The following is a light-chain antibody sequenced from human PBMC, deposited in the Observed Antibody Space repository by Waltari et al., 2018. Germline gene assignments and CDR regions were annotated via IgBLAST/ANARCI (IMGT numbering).Light chain of an antibody. J-gene: IGLJ3*02. CDR1: SSAGGSYNY. CDR3: SSYTSSSTWV. Sequence: QSALTQPASVSGSPGQSITIPCTGTSSAGGSYNYVSWYQQHPGKAPKLMIYDVTKRPSGVSNRFSGSKSGNTASLTISGLQAEDEADYYCSSYTSSSTWVFGGGTKLTVL. CDR2: DVT. V-gene: IGLV2-14*01.